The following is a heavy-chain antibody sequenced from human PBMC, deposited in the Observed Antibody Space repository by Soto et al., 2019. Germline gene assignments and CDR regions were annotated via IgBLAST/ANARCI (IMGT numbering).Heavy chain of an antibody. Sequence: GGSLRLSCAASGFTFSSYATSWVRQAPGKGLEWVSAISGSGGSTYYADSVKGRFTISRDNSKNTLYLQMNSLRAEDTAVYYCAKGHYDILTGPNYYYYYGMDVWGQGTTVTVSS. CDR1: GFTFSSYA. CDR3: AKGHYDILTGPNYYYYYGMDV. J-gene: IGHJ6*02. D-gene: IGHD3-9*01. CDR2: ISGSGGST. V-gene: IGHV3-23*01.